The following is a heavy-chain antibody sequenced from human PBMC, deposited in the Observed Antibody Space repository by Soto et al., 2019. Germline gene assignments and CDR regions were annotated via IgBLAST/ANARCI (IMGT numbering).Heavy chain of an antibody. D-gene: IGHD3-10*01. CDR1: GFTVSNTY. CDR2: IYGGGYT. J-gene: IGHJ2*01. Sequence: GGSLRLSCAASGFTVSNTYMSWFRQAPGKGLEWVSIIYGGGYTYHADSVKGRFSTSRDTSRNTLSLQMNSVRAGDTAVYYCARGGSSGTYYAHWNFDLWGRGTLVTISS. V-gene: IGHV3-66*01. CDR3: ARGGSSGTYYAHWNFDL.